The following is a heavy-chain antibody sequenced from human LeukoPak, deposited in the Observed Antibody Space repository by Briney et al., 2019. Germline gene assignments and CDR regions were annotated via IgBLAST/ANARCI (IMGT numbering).Heavy chain of an antibody. V-gene: IGHV3-23*01. CDR2: ISTSSGST. Sequence: PGGSLRLSCAASGFTFSSYSMNLVRQAPGKGLEWVSAISTSSGSTYCADSVKGRFTISRDKSKNMVYLQMSSLRAGDTAVYYCAKASPYYDILTGYYYYFDDWGQGTLVTVSS. CDR1: GFTFSSYS. J-gene: IGHJ4*02. CDR3: AKASPYYDILTGYYYYFDD. D-gene: IGHD3-9*01.